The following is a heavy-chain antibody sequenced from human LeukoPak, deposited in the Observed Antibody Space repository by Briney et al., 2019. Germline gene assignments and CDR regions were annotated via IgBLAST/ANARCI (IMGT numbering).Heavy chain of an antibody. J-gene: IGHJ4*02. V-gene: IGHV3-7*01. CDR1: GFTFSSYW. Sequence: PGGSLRLSCAASGFTFSSYWMSWVRQAPGKGLEWVANIKQDGSEKYYVDSVKGRFTISRDNAKNSLYLQMNSLRAEDTAVYYCARDYARVVFPFFDCWGQGTLVTVSS. D-gene: IGHD3-22*01. CDR2: IKQDGSEK. CDR3: ARDYARVVFPFFDC.